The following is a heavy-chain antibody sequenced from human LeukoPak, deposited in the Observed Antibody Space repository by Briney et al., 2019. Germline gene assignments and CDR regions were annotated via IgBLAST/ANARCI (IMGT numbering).Heavy chain of an antibody. D-gene: IGHD6-19*01. J-gene: IGHJ1*01. CDR2: ILYDGSNE. CDR3: AKSMAVTGGATEH. CDR1: GFTFSNFA. V-gene: IGHV3-30*18. Sequence: GRSLRLSCSASGFTFSNFALHWVRQAPGMGLEWVALILYDGSNEYYADSVQGRFTISRDSSRNTLYLQMNSLRAEDTAVYYCAKSMAVTGGATEHWGQGTLVTVSS.